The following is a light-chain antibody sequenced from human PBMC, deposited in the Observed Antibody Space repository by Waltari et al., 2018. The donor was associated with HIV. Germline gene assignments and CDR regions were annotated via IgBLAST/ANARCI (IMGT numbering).Light chain of an antibody. CDR2: DNN. CDR3: GTWDSSLSAGGV. Sequence: QSVLTQPPSVSAAPGQNVPISCSGSSPNIGTNYVTWYQQPPGTAPKRLIYDNNKRPSGIPDRFSGSKSGTSATLGITGLQTGDEADYYCGTWDSSLSAGGVFGGGTKLTVL. CDR1: SPNIGTNY. V-gene: IGLV1-51*01. J-gene: IGLJ2*01.